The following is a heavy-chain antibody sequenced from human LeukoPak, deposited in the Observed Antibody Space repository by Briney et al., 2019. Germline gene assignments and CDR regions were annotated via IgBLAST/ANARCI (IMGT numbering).Heavy chain of an antibody. CDR3: ARGGVTPGAFDI. Sequence: GGPLRLSCAASGFTFSSYGMHWVRQAPGKGLEWVAVIWYDGSNKYYADSVKGRFTISRDNSKNTLYLQMNSLRAEDTAVYYCARGGVTPGAFDIWGQGTMVTVSS. V-gene: IGHV3-33*01. CDR1: GFTFSSYG. CDR2: IWYDGSNK. D-gene: IGHD3-10*01. J-gene: IGHJ3*02.